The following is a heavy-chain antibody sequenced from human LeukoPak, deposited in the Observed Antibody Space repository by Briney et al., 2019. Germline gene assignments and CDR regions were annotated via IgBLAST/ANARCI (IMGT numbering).Heavy chain of an antibody. D-gene: IGHD3-10*01. CDR3: ARESPQLRGFGYYFDY. J-gene: IGHJ4*02. V-gene: IGHV3-48*03. CDR1: GFTFSSYE. CDR2: ISSSGSTI. Sequence: PGGSLRLSCAASGFTFSSYEMNWVRQAPGKGLEWVSYISSSGSTIYYADSVKGRFTISRDNAKNSLYLQMNSLRAEDTAVYYCARESPQLRGFGYYFDYWGQGTLVTFSS.